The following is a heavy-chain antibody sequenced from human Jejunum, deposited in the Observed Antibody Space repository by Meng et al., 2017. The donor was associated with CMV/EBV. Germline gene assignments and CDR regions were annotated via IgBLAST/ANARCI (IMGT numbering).Heavy chain of an antibody. D-gene: IGHD2-15*01. V-gene: IGHV1-3*01. Sequence: SCYTSFYFSVHCGRRAARQRLEWMGWSTAGIINIPYATKFQGRVPITMAISANTAYIAVSSLRSEDTAVYSCVTDRRSDGSSYSLDPWGQGTLVTVSS. CDR3: VTDRRSDGSSYSLDP. CDR2: STAGIINI. J-gene: IGHJ5*02. CDR1: CYTSFYFS.